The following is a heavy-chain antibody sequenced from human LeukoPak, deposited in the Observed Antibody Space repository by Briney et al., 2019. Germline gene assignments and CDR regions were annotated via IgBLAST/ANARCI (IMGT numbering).Heavy chain of an antibody. V-gene: IGHV4-59*01. D-gene: IGHD1-26*01. J-gene: IGHJ4*02. Sequence: SETLSLTCTVSGGSISSYYWSWIRQPPGKGLEWIGYIYYSGSTNYNPSLKSRVTISVDTSKNQFSLKLSSVTAADTAVYYCARLVGAAPFDYFDYWGQGTLVTVSS. CDR1: GGSISSYY. CDR3: ARLVGAAPFDYFDY. CDR2: IYYSGST.